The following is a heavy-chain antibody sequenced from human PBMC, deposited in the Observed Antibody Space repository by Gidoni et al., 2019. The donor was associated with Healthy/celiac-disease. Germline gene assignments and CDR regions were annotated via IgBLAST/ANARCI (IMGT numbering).Heavy chain of an antibody. D-gene: IGHD3-22*01. CDR1: GFTFSDYY. V-gene: IGHV3-11*01. CDR2: ISSSGSTI. Sequence: QVQLVESGGGLVKPGGSLRLSCAASGFTFSDYYMSWIRQAPGKGLEWVSYISSSGSTIYYADSVKGRFTIPRDNAKNSLYLQMNSLRAEDTAVYYCATLPLYYYDSSGYPNWFDPWGQGTLVTVSS. J-gene: IGHJ5*02. CDR3: ATLPLYYYDSSGYPNWFDP.